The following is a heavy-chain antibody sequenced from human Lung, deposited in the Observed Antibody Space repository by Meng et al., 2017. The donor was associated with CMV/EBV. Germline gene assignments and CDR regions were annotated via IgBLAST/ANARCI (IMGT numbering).Heavy chain of an antibody. J-gene: IGHJ4*02. V-gene: IGHV4-39*07. Sequence: GSLRLSCTVSGGSISSSSYYWGWIRQPPGKGLEWIGSIYYSGSTYYNPSLKSRVTMSVDTSKNQFSLKLSSVTAADTAVYYCARSHSSGWPFDYWGQGTLVTVSS. D-gene: IGHD6-19*01. CDR3: ARSHSSGWPFDY. CDR2: IYYSGST. CDR1: GGSISSSSYY.